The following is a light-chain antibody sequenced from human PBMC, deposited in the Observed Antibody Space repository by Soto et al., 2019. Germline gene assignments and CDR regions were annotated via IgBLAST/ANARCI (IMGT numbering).Light chain of an antibody. J-gene: IGLJ1*01. CDR2: EVS. V-gene: IGLV2-14*01. CDR3: SSYTSSSSYV. CDR1: SSDVGGYNY. Sequence: QSVLTQPASVSGSPGQSITISCTGTSSDVGGYNYVSWYQQHPGKAPKVMIYEVSNRPSGVSNRFSGSKSGNTASLTISGLQADDEGDYYCSSYTSSSSYVFGSGTKVTV.